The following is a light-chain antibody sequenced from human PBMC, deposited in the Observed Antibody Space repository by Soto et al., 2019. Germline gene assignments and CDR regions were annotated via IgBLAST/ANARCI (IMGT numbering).Light chain of an antibody. CDR3: QQYDRWTVT. J-gene: IGKJ4*01. Sequence: EVVMTQSPATLSVSPGERVTFSCRASQSVTTNLAWYQHKPGQSPRLLISDASTVASGIPPTFSGSGSGTAFTLTIASLQTVDFAAYYCQQYDRWTVTFGGGAKVEIK. CDR2: DAS. CDR1: QSVTTN. V-gene: IGKV3-15*01.